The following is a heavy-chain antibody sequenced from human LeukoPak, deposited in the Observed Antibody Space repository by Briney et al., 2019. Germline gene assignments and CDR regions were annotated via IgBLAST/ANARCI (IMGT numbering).Heavy chain of an antibody. V-gene: IGHV5-51*01. D-gene: IGHD6-6*01. J-gene: IGHJ4*02. CDR3: AAVSRYDSSSFY. CDR1: GYNFASFW. CDR2: VYPGNSDT. Sequence: GESLKISCTGAGYNFASFWIGWVRQMPGKGLEWMGIVYPGNSDTRYSPSFQGQVTISADKSITTAYLQWRSLKASDTAMYYCAAVSRYDSSSFYWGQGTLVTVSS.